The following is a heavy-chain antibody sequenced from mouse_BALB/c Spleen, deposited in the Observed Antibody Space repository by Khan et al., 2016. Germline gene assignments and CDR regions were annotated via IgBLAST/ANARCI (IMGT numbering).Heavy chain of an antibody. D-gene: IGHD2-12*01. V-gene: IGHV3-2*02. Sequence: EVQLQESGPGLVKPSQSLSLTCTVTGYSITSDYAWNWIRQFPGNKLEWMGSISYSGSTTYNPSLKSRISITRDTSKNPFFLQLNSLTTEDTATYYGARAAYDWTYYAMAYWGQGTSVTVSS. CDR1: GYSITSDYA. J-gene: IGHJ4*01. CDR2: ISYSGST. CDR3: ARAAYDWTYYAMAY.